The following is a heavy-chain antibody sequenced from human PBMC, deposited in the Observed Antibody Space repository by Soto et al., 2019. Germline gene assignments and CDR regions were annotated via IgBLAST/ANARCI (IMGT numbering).Heavy chain of an antibody. CDR3: ARLIIAAAGTVLDY. CDR1: GGSISSSSYY. J-gene: IGHJ4*02. Sequence: SETLSLTCTVSGGSISSSSYYWGWIRQPPGKGLEWIGSIYYSGSTYYNPSLKSRVTISVDTSKNQFSLKLSSVTAADTAVYYCARLIIAAAGTVLDYWGQGTLVT. CDR2: IYYSGST. D-gene: IGHD6-13*01. V-gene: IGHV4-39*01.